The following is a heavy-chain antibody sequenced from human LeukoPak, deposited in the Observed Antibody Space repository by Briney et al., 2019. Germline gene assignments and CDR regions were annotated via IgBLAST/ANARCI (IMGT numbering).Heavy chain of an antibody. J-gene: IGHJ4*02. D-gene: IGHD3-22*01. V-gene: IGHV3-23*01. CDR1: GFTFSSYA. Sequence: GGSLRLSCAASGFTFSSYAMSWVRQAPGKGLEWVSAISGSGGTTYYADSVKGRFTISRDNSKNTLYLQMNSLRAEDTAVYYCATLGGSSGYYYYFDYWGQGTLVTVSS. CDR3: ATLGGSSGYYYYFDY. CDR2: ISGSGGTT.